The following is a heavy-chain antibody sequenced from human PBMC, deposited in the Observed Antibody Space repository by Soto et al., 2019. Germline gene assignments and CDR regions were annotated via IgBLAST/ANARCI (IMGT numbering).Heavy chain of an antibody. CDR2: IIPILGIA. CDR3: ASDCSSTSCHPYYYYYMDV. CDR1: GGTFSSYT. Sequence: QVQLVQSGAEVKKPGSSVKVSCKASGGTFSSYTISWVRQAPRQGLEWMGRIIPILGIANYAQKFQGRVTITADKSTSTAYMELSSLRSEDTAVYYCASDCSSTSCHPYYYYYMDVWGKGTTVTVSS. D-gene: IGHD2-2*01. J-gene: IGHJ6*03. V-gene: IGHV1-69*02.